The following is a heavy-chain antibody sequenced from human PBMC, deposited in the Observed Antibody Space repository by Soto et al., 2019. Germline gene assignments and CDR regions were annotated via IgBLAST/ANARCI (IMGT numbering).Heavy chain of an antibody. J-gene: IGHJ6*02. CDR2: IYYSGST. D-gene: IGHD3-3*01. V-gene: IGHV4-59*01. CDR3: ARASLISIFGVVPPPDYYYGMDV. Sequence: SEILSLTCTVSGGSISSYYWSWIRQPPGKGLEWIGYIYYSGSTNYNPSLKSRVTISVDTSKNQFSLKLSSVTAADTAVYYCARASLISIFGVVPPPDYYYGMDVWGQGTTVTVSS. CDR1: GGSISSYY.